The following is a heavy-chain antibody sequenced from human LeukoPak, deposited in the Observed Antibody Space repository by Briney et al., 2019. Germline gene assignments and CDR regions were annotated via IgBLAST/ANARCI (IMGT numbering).Heavy chain of an antibody. CDR1: GFPFSSYA. CDR3: AKSGRYFDY. Sequence: TGGSLRLSCEASGFPFSSYAMTCVRQAPGKGLEWVSSIGSDGKTHYSESVKGRFAISRGNSKNTLYLQMTSLRAEDTALYYCAKSGRYFDYWGQGALVTVSS. V-gene: IGHV3-23*01. CDR2: IGSDGKT. J-gene: IGHJ4*02.